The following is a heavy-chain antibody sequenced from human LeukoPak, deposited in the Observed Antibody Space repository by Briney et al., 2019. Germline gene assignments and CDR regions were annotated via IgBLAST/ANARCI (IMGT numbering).Heavy chain of an antibody. D-gene: IGHD3-10*01. CDR2: IIPIFGTA. CDR1: GGTFSSYA. J-gene: IGHJ6*04. CDR3: ASWHYYASGSQKPPPYYYYYGMDV. V-gene: IGHV1-69*13. Sequence: ASVKVSCKASGGTFSSYAISWLRQAPGQGLEWMGGIIPIFGTANYAQKFQGRVTITADESTSTAYTELSSLRSEDTAVYYCASWHYYASGSQKPPPYYYYYGMDVWGTGKTVTVSS.